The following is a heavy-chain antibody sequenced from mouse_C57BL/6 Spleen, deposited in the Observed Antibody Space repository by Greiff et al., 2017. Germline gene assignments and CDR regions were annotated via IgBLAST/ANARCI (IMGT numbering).Heavy chain of an antibody. D-gene: IGHD1-1*01. Sequence: DVMLVESGGGLVQPGGSLKLSCAASGFTFSDYYMYWVRQTPEKRLEWVAYISNGGGSTYYPDTVKGRFTISRDNAKNTLYLQMSRLKSEDTAMYYCARQDYYGSLGSWFAYWGQGTLVTVSA. CDR3: ARQDYYGSLGSWFAY. CDR1: GFTFSDYY. V-gene: IGHV5-12*01. CDR2: ISNGGGST. J-gene: IGHJ3*01.